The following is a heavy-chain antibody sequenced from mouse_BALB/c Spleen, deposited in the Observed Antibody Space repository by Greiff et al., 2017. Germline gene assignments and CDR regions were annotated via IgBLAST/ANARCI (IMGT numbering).Heavy chain of an antibody. J-gene: IGHJ2*01. CDR2: ISSGGSYT. Sequence: EVQRVESGGGLVKPGGSLKLSCAASGFTFSSYAMSWVRQTPEKRLEWVATISSGGSYTYYPDSVKGRFTISRDNAKNTLYLQMSSLRSEDTAMYYCARRGNYAYFDYWGQGTTLTVSS. CDR1: GFTFSSYA. D-gene: IGHD2-1*01. V-gene: IGHV5-9-3*01. CDR3: ARRGNYAYFDY.